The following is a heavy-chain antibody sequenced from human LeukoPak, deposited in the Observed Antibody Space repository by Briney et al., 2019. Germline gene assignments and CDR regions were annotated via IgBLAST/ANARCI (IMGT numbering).Heavy chain of an antibody. CDR1: GFTFSSYA. Sequence: PGGSLRLSCAASGFTFSSYAMSWFRQAPGKGLEWVSAISGSGGSTYYADSVKGRFTISRDNSKNTLYLQMNSLRAEDTAVYYCAKGGNYDFWSGYYDDYWGQGTLVTVSS. CDR3: AKGGNYDFWSGYYDDY. D-gene: IGHD3-3*01. J-gene: IGHJ4*02. CDR2: ISGSGGST. V-gene: IGHV3-23*01.